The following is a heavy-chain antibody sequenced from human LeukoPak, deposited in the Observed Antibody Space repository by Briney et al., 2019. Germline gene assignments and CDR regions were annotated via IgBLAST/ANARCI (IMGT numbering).Heavy chain of an antibody. Sequence: SETLSLTCTVSGGSISSYYWSWIRQPPGQGLEWLGYIYYSGRTNYNPSLKSRVTISVDTSKNQFSLKLSSVTAADTAVYYCARGLARDYDYVWGSSTFDYWGQGTLVTVSS. CDR1: GGSISSYY. D-gene: IGHD3-16*01. CDR3: ARGLARDYDYVWGSSTFDY. J-gene: IGHJ4*02. V-gene: IGHV4-59*01. CDR2: IYYSGRT.